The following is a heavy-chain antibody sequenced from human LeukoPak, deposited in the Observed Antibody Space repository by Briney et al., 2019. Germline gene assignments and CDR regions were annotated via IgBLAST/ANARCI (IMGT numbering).Heavy chain of an antibody. CDR1: GFTFNRCW. CDR3: TSWGDTTAEYFQR. Sequence: GGSLRLSCVVSGFTFNRCWMNWVRQAPGKGLEWVAHINPDGRDTYYVDSVKGRFTISRDNAQNSMYLQMNSLRVEDTAVYYCTSWGDTTAEYFQRWGQGTLVTVFS. D-gene: IGHD2-21*02. J-gene: IGHJ1*01. CDR2: INPDGRDT. V-gene: IGHV3-7*01.